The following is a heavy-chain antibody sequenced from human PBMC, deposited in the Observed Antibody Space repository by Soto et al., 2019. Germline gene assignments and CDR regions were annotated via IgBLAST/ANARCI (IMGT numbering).Heavy chain of an antibody. Sequence: GGSLRLSCAASGFTFSSYAMSWVRQAPGKGLEWVSAISGSGGSTYYADSVKGRFTISRDNSKNTLYLQMNSLRAEDTAVYYCAKDHGIAARPGSYYYYGMDVWGQGTKGTVS. CDR2: ISGSGGST. V-gene: IGHV3-23*01. J-gene: IGHJ6*01. D-gene: IGHD6-6*01. CDR3: AKDHGIAARPGSYYYYGMDV. CDR1: GFTFSSYA.